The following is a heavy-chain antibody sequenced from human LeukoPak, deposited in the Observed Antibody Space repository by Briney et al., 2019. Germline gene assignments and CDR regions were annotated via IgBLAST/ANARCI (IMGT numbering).Heavy chain of an antibody. V-gene: IGHV4-34*01. J-gene: IGHJ4*02. D-gene: IGHD3-10*01. Sequence: PSETLSLTCAVYGGSFSGYYWSWIRQPPGKGLERIGEINHSGSTNYNPSLKSRGTISVDTSKNQFSLKLSSVTAADTAVYYCARGYGSGSYYRVDYWGQGTLVTVSS. CDR1: GGSFSGYY. CDR3: ARGYGSGSYYRVDY. CDR2: INHSGST.